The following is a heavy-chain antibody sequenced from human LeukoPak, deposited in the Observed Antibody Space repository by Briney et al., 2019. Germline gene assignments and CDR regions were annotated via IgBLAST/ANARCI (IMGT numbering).Heavy chain of an antibody. J-gene: IGHJ4*02. CDR1: GFTFSDYY. V-gene: IGHV3-30-3*01. CDR2: ISYDGSNK. D-gene: IGHD6-19*01. Sequence: GGSLRLSCAASGFTFSDYYMSWIRQAPGKGLEWVAVISYDGSNKYYADSVKGRFTISRDNSKNTLYLQMNSLRAEDTAVYYCARGIAVAGSVLGDYFDYWGQGTLVTVSS. CDR3: ARGIAVAGSVLGDYFDY.